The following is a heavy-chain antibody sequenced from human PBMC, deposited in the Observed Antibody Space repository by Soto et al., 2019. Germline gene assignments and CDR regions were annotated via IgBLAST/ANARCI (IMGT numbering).Heavy chain of an antibody. V-gene: IGHV3-30*14. CDR1: GFTFNNFA. Sequence: PGGSLRLSCAASGFTFNNFAMHWVRQAPGKGLEWVAFISYDGTYKYYADSVRGRFTVYRDNSKSTLFLQMNSLKFEDTAAYVCANEVDVAFSSLQYGMDVWGQGTTVTVSS. CDR2: ISYDGTYK. CDR3: ANEVDVAFSSLQYGMDV. D-gene: IGHD5-12*01. J-gene: IGHJ6*02.